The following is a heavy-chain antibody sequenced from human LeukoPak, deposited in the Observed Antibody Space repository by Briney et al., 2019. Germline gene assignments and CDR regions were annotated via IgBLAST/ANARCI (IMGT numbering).Heavy chain of an antibody. CDR2: INPKSGGT. Sequence: ASVKVSCKASGYTFTGYYIHWVRQAPGQGLEWMGWINPKSGGTNYAQKFQGRVTMTRDTSISTAYMELSSLRSDDTAVYYCARDRAAPANWFDPWGQGTLVTVSS. V-gene: IGHV1-2*02. J-gene: IGHJ5*02. CDR1: GYTFTGYY. D-gene: IGHD6-25*01. CDR3: ARDRAAPANWFDP.